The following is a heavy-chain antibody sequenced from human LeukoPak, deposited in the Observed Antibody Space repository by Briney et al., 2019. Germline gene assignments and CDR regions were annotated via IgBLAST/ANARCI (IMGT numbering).Heavy chain of an antibody. CDR1: GFTFSRYT. V-gene: IGHV3-7*01. J-gene: IGHJ3*02. Sequence: GGSLRLSCAASGFTFSRYTMNWARQAPGKGLEWVANIKQDGSEKYYVDSVKGRFTISRDNAKNSLYLQMNSLRAEDTAVYYCARRVVGSWHDAFDIWGQGIMVTVSS. D-gene: IGHD6-13*01. CDR2: IKQDGSEK. CDR3: ARRVVGSWHDAFDI.